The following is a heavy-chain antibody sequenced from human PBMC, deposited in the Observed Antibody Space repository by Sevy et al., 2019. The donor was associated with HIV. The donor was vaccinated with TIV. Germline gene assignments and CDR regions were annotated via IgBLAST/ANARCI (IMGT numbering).Heavy chain of an antibody. Sequence: ASVKVTRKASGYTFTGYYMHWVRQAPGQGLEWMGRINPNSGGTNYAQKFQGRVTMTRDTSISTAYMELSRLRSDDTAVYYCARDRGSYSYYYYGMDVWGQGTTVTVSS. CDR2: INPNSGGT. CDR1: GYTFTGYY. V-gene: IGHV1-2*06. CDR3: ARDRGSYSYYYYGMDV. J-gene: IGHJ6*02. D-gene: IGHD1-26*01.